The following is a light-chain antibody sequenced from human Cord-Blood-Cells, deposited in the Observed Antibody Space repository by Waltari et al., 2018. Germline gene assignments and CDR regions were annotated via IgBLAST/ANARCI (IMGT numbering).Light chain of an antibody. CDR1: SSDVGGYND. J-gene: IGLJ1*01. Sequence: QSALTQPRSVSGSPGQSVPISCTGTSSDVGGYNDVSWYQQHQGKAPKLMIYDVSKRPSGVPDRFSGSKSGNTASLTISGLQAEDEADYYCCSYAGSYTSYVFGTGTKVTVL. V-gene: IGLV2-11*01. CDR2: DVS. CDR3: CSYAGSYTSYV.